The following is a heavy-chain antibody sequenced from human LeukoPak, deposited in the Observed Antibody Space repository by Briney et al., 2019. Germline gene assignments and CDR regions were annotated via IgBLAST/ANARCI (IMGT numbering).Heavy chain of an antibody. CDR2: ISDSGSST. CDR1: GFTFSSYA. Sequence: GGSLRLSCAASGFTFSSYAMSWVRQAPGKGLEWVSAISDSGSSTYYADSVKGRFTIFRDNSKNTLYLQMNSLRAEETAVYYCATRERYCSSTSCYEWFDPWGQGTLVTVFS. D-gene: IGHD2-2*01. J-gene: IGHJ5*02. CDR3: ATRERYCSSTSCYEWFDP. V-gene: IGHV3-23*01.